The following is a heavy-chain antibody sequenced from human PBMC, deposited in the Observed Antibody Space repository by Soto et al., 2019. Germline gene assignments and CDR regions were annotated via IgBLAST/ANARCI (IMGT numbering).Heavy chain of an antibody. V-gene: IGHV3-11*04. CDR1: GFTFRDYA. CDR2: LSGSTI. Sequence: PGGSLRLSCAASGFTFRDYAMSWVRQAPGKGLEWVAGLSGSTIYYADSVKGRFTISRDNAKNSLYLQMNSLRAEDTAVYYCASRDGYNSYYYYGMDVWGQGTTVTVSS. CDR3: ASRDGYNSYYYYGMDV. D-gene: IGHD5-12*01. J-gene: IGHJ6*02.